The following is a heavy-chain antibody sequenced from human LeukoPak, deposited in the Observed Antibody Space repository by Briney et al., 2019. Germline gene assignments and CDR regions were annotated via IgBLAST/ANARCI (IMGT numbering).Heavy chain of an antibody. J-gene: IGHJ6*02. CDR3: APDGGTVTTPSSSYYYGMDL. CDR2: ISPNSGA. V-gene: IGHV1-2*02. Sequence: ASVKVSCKASGYTFTNYFMHWVRQAPGQGLEWMGWISPNSGAKYAQKFQDRVTMTRDTSISTAYMELTRLIFDDTAVYYCAPDGGTVTTPSSSYYYGMDLWGQGTTVTVSS. D-gene: IGHD4-17*01. CDR1: GYTFTNYF.